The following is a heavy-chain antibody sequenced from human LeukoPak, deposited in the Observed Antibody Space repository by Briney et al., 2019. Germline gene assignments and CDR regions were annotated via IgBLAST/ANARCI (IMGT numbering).Heavy chain of an antibody. CDR1: GFTFDDYG. D-gene: IGHD3-10*01. CDR3: AKELLWFGEAGSDAFDI. J-gene: IGHJ3*02. V-gene: IGHV3-23*01. Sequence: GGSLRLSCAASGFTFDDYGMSWVRQAPGKGLGWVSSISGSGGSTYYADSVKGRFTISRDNSKNTLYLQMNSLRAEDTAVYYCAKELLWFGEAGSDAFDIWGQGTMVTVSS. CDR2: ISGSGGST.